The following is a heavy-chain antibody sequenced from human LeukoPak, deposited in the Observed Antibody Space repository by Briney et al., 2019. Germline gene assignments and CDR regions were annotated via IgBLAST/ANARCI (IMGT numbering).Heavy chain of an antibody. J-gene: IGHJ4*02. CDR3: ARAVGGNYRRPIDY. V-gene: IGHV1-2*02. CDR2: INPNSGGT. Sequence: ASVKVSCKASGYTFTCYQIHWVRQAPGQGLEWMGWINPNSGGTNYAQKFQGRVTMTRDTSISTAYMELSSLRSDDTAVYYCARAVGGNYRRPIDYWGQGSLVTVSS. D-gene: IGHD1-26*01. CDR1: GYTFTCYQ.